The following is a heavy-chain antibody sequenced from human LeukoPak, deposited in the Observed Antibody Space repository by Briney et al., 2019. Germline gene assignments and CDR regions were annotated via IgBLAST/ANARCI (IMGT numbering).Heavy chain of an antibody. D-gene: IGHD1-26*01. CDR3: ASILSIVGATVAIDY. J-gene: IGHJ4*02. CDR1: GGSISSYY. V-gene: IGHV4-59*01. CDR2: IYYSGST. Sequence: PSETLSLTCTVSGGSISSYYWSWIRQPPGKGLEWIGYIYYSGSTNYNPSLKSRVTISVDTSKNQFSLKLTSVTAADTAVYYCASILSIVGATVAIDYWGQGTLVTVSS.